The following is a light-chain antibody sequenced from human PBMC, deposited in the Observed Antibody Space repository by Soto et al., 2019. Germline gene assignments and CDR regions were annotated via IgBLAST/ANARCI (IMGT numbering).Light chain of an antibody. CDR1: QGVSSY. CDR2: DAS. J-gene: IGKJ3*01. Sequence: EIVVTQSPATLSVSPGERATLSCRASQGVSSYLAWYQQKPGQAPRLLIFDASTRATGIPARFSGSGSGTEFALTISSLQSEDFAVYYCQQDNNWPRTFGPGTKVDIK. V-gene: IGKV3-15*01. CDR3: QQDNNWPRT.